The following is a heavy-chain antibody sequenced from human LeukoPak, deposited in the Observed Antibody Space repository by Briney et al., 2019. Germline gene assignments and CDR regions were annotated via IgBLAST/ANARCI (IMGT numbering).Heavy chain of an antibody. CDR2: INSDGSST. J-gene: IGHJ6*03. D-gene: IGHD6-6*01. Sequence: GGSLRLSCAASGFTFSSYWMHWVRQAPGKGLVWVSRINSDGSSTSYADSVKGRFTISRDSAKNTLCLQMNSLRAEDTAVYYCARVHSSSSVFYYYYMDVWGKGTTVTVSS. V-gene: IGHV3-74*01. CDR3: ARVHSSSSVFYYYYMDV. CDR1: GFTFSSYW.